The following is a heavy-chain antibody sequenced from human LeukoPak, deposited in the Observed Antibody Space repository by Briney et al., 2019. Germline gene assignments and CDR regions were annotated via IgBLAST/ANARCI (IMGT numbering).Heavy chain of an antibody. CDR2: INTDGSVS. J-gene: IGHJ5*02. CDR1: GFTFSSYW. CDR3: GRVNGDSAWVDP. V-gene: IGHV3-74*01. D-gene: IGHD3-10*01. Sequence: GGSLRLSCAASGFTFSSYWMYWVRQAPGKRLAWVARINTDGSVSAYPDSVEGRFTISRDNAKNTLLLQMNSLRAEDTAVYYCGRVNGDSAWVDPWGQGTLVTVSS.